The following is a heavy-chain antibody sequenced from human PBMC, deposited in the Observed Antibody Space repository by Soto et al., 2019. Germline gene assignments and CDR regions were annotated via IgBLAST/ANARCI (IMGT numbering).Heavy chain of an antibody. CDR3: VLNLGRGAFDF. Sequence: PGGSLRLSCAASGFTFSSYWMHWVRQAPGKGLVWVSRIISDGSRTTYADSVKGRFTISRDNAKNTLYLQMNSLRAEDTAVYYSVLNLGRGAFDFWGQGTMVTVSS. J-gene: IGHJ3*01. CDR2: IISDGSRT. V-gene: IGHV3-74*01. D-gene: IGHD7-27*01. CDR1: GFTFSSYW.